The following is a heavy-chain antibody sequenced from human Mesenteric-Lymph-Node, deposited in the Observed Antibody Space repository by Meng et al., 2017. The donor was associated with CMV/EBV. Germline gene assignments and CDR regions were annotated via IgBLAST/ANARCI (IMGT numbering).Heavy chain of an antibody. CDR1: GFTFSSYS. D-gene: IGHD2-2*01. J-gene: IGHJ1*01. Sequence: GGSLRLSCAASGFTFSSYSMNWVRQAPGKGLEWVSSISSSSSYIYYADSVKGRFTISRDNAKNSLYLQMNSLRAEDTAVYYCARVSARDCSSTSCYWGRGYFQHWGQGTLVTVSS. CDR3: ARVSARDCSSTSCYWGRGYFQH. CDR2: ISSSSSYI. V-gene: IGHV3-21*01.